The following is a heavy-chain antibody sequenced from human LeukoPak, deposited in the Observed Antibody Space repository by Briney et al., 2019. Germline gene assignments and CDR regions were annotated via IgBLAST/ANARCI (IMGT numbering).Heavy chain of an antibody. Sequence: GGSLRLSRAASGFTISDYGLVWVRQAPGKGLEWVSGSRSGGANNFYADAVKGRFTISRDNSKNTLYLQMNSLRADDTAVYYCGREPNGHYLGAFEFWGHGTTVIVSS. CDR2: SRSGGANN. CDR3: GREPNGHYLGAFEF. V-gene: IGHV3-23*01. D-gene: IGHD1-14*01. J-gene: IGHJ3*01. CDR1: GFTISDYG.